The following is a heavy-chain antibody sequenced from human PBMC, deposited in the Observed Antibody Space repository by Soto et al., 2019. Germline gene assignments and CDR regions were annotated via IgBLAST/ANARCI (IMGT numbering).Heavy chain of an antibody. J-gene: IGHJ6*02. D-gene: IGHD1-26*01. CDR1: GFTFSSYA. Sequence: PGGSLRLSCAASGFTFSSYAMSWVRQAPGKGLEWVSAISGSGGSTYYADSVKGRFTISRDNSKNTLYLQMNSLRAEDTAVYYCAQAGKGGEPNSYYYSGMDVWGQGTTVTVSS. V-gene: IGHV3-23*01. CDR2: ISGSGGST. CDR3: AQAGKGGEPNSYYYSGMDV.